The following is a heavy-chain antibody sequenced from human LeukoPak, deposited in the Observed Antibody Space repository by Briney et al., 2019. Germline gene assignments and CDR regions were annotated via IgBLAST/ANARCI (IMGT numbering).Heavy chain of an antibody. CDR2: ISSSGSTI. D-gene: IGHD2-2*01. J-gene: IGHJ4*02. V-gene: IGHV3-11*01. CDR1: GFTFSDYY. Sequence: GGSLRLSCAASGFTFSDYYMSWIRQAPGKGLEWVSYISSSGSTIYYADSVKGRFTISRDNAKNSLYLQMNSLRAEDTAVYYCARVVVVPEETFDYWGQGTLVTVSS. CDR3: ARVVVVPEETFDY.